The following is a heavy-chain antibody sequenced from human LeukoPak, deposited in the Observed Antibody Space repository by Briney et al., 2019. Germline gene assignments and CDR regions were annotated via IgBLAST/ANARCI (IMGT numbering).Heavy chain of an antibody. CDR1: GYTFSDYY. Sequence: GGSLRLSCAASGYTFSDYYMSWIREAPWKGLEWVSYISSSGSTIYYADSVKGRFTISRDNAKNSLYLQMNSLRAEDTATYYCARGLPATLLDYWGQGTLVTVSS. D-gene: IGHD2-2*01. J-gene: IGHJ4*02. CDR2: ISSSGSTI. V-gene: IGHV3-11*01. CDR3: ARGLPATLLDY.